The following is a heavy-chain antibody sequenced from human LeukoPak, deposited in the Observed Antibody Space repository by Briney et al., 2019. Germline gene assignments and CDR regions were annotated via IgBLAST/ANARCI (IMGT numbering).Heavy chain of an antibody. J-gene: IGHJ4*02. V-gene: IGHV5-51*01. CDR3: ARQKDIVATGDFDY. CDR1: GYSFTSYW. D-gene: IGHD5-12*01. CDR2: IYPGDPDT. Sequence: GETLKISCKGSGYSFTSYWIGWVRQMPGKGLEWMGIIYPGDPDTRYSPSFQGQVTISADKSISTAYLQWSSLKASDTAMYYCARQKDIVATGDFDYWGQGTLVTVSS.